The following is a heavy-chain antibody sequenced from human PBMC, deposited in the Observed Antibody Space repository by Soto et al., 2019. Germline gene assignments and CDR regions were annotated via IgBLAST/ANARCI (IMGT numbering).Heavy chain of an antibody. V-gene: IGHV3-30*18. D-gene: IGHD3-22*01. Sequence: GGSLILSCAASGFTFSSYGMHWVRQAPGKGLEWVAVISYDGSNKYYADSVKGRFTISRDNSKNTLYLQMNSLRAEDTAVYYCAKDLSSGYPLDAFDIWGQGTMVTVSS. J-gene: IGHJ3*02. CDR3: AKDLSSGYPLDAFDI. CDR2: ISYDGSNK. CDR1: GFTFSSYG.